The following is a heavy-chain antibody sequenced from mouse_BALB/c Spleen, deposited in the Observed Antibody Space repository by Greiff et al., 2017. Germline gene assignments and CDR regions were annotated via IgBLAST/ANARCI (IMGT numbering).Heavy chain of an antibody. J-gene: IGHJ3*01. Sequence: EVQLVESGGGLVKPGGSLKLSCAASGFTFSSYAMSWVRQSPEKRLEWVAEISSGGSYTYYPDTVTGRFTISRDNAKNTLYLEMSSLRSEDTAMYYCAREERAYWGQGTLVTVSA. CDR2: ISSGGSYT. CDR1: GFTFSSYA. V-gene: IGHV5-9-4*01. CDR3: AREERAY.